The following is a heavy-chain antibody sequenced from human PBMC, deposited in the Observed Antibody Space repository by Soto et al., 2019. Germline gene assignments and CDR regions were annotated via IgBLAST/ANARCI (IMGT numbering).Heavy chain of an antibody. CDR1: GFTFSSYA. CDR2: ISGSGGST. J-gene: IGHJ4*02. D-gene: IGHD6-13*01. CDR3: AKVARIAAAGTYY. Sequence: EVQLLESGGGLVQPGGSLRLSCAASGFTFSSYAMSWVRQAPGKGLEWVSAISGSGGSTYYADSVKGRFTISRDNSKNTRYLQMNRLRAEDTDVYYCAKVARIAAAGTYYWGQGTLVTVSS. V-gene: IGHV3-23*01.